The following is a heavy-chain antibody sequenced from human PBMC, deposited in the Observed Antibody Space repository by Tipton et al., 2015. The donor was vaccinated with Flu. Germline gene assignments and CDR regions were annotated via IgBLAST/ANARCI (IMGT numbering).Heavy chain of an antibody. V-gene: IGHV4-39*01. CDR2: IYYSGRT. Sequence: TLSLTCSVSGGSISRSNYYWGWIRQPPGKGLEWIASIYYSGRTYYNPSLKSRVTVSVDTSKNQFSLKLNSVTAADTAVYYCARLSYYDVDLKNFYFEDWGQGTLVTVSS. D-gene: IGHD3-10*02. CDR1: GGSISRSNYY. J-gene: IGHJ4*02. CDR3: ARLSYYDVDLKNFYFED.